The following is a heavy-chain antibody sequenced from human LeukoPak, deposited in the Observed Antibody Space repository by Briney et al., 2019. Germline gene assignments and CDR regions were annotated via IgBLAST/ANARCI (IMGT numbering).Heavy chain of an antibody. CDR1: GVSTSSGDYY. Sequence: SETLSLTWIVAGVSTSSGDYYCGWIRQPPGKGLEWIASIYYSGRTYYNTPLKRRVTISKDPSMTQCCLKLSFVTAADSAIYYCARHRTAINRYGPYDAFDIWGRGTMVTVSS. CDR2: IYYSGRT. V-gene: IGHV4-39*01. J-gene: IGHJ3*02. D-gene: IGHD3-16*02. CDR3: ARHRTAINRYGPYDAFDI.